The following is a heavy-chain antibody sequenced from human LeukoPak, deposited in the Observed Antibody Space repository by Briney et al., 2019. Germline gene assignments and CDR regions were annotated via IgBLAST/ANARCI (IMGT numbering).Heavy chain of an antibody. CDR3: ARVRGSYFPVFDY. CDR1: GFTFSSYD. V-gene: IGHV3-48*03. Sequence: PGGSLRLSCAASGFTFSSYDMNWVRKAPGRGLEWISYISDSGSRIYYADSVKGRFTISRDNAKNSLYLQMNSLRAEDTAVYYCARVRGSYFPVFDYWGQGTLVTVSS. J-gene: IGHJ4*02. CDR2: ISDSGSRI. D-gene: IGHD1-26*01.